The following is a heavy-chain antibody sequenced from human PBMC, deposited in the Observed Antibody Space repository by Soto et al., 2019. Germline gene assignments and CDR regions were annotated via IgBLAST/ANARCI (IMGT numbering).Heavy chain of an antibody. CDR1: VGSISSGGYY. J-gene: IGHJ4*02. CDR2: IYYSGTT. V-gene: IGHV4-31*03. Sequence: SETLSLTCTFSVGSISSGGYYCGWIRQHPWKGLEWIGYIYYSGTTYYNPSLKSRVYISVDTSKNQFSLKLSSVTAADTAVYYCARDQAYSIEYLGQGTLVTVSS. D-gene: IGHD2-15*01. CDR3: ARDQAYSIEY.